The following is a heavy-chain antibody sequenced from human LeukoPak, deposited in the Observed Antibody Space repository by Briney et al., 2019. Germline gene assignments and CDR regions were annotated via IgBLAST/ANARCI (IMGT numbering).Heavy chain of an antibody. CDR1: GGSISSYY. CDR2: IYYSGST. CDR3: ARYSSSGGDY. V-gene: IGHV4-59*01. J-gene: IGHJ4*02. D-gene: IGHD6-13*01. Sequence: PSETLSLTCTVSGGSISSYYWSWIRQPPGKGLEWIGYIYYSGSTNYNPSLKSRVTISVDTSKNQFSLKLSSVTAADTAVYYCARYSSSGGDYWGQGTLATVSS.